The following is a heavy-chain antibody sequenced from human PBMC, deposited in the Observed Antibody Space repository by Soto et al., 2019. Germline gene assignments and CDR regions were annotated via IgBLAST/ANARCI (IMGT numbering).Heavy chain of an antibody. Sequence: QVQLVQSGAEVKKPGSSVKVSCKATGGTFSSYTISRVRQAPGQGLEWMGRIIPILGIANYAQKFQGRVTITADKSTSTAYMELSSLRSEDTAVYYCARETTTVTTHAFDIWGQGTMVTVSS. CDR3: ARETTTVTTHAFDI. D-gene: IGHD4-17*01. J-gene: IGHJ3*02. CDR2: IIPILGIA. CDR1: GGTFSSYT. V-gene: IGHV1-69*08.